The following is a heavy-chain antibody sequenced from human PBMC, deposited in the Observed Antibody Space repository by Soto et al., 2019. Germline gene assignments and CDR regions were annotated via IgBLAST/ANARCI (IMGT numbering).Heavy chain of an antibody. Sequence: SETLSLTCAVYGGSFSGYYWNWIRQPPGKGLEWIGEINHSGSTRYNPSLKSRVTISLDTSKNQCSLKLNSVTAADTAVFYCARGPPVTPPYYFDYWGQGTLVPVSS. V-gene: IGHV4-34*01. CDR2: INHSGST. CDR3: ARGPPVTPPYYFDY. CDR1: GGSFSGYY. J-gene: IGHJ4*02. D-gene: IGHD2-21*02.